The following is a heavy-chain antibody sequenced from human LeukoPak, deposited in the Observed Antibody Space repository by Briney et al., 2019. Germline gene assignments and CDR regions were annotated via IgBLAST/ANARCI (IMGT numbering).Heavy chain of an antibody. Sequence: AGGSLRLSCAASGFTFSSYAIHWVRQAPGKGLEWVAVISYDGSNKYYADSVKGRFTISRDNSKNTLYLQMNSLRAEDTAVYYCAKVLRGFGELLPFDYWGQGTLVTVSS. J-gene: IGHJ4*02. D-gene: IGHD3-10*01. V-gene: IGHV3-30-3*01. CDR1: GFTFSSYA. CDR2: ISYDGSNK. CDR3: AKVLRGFGELLPFDY.